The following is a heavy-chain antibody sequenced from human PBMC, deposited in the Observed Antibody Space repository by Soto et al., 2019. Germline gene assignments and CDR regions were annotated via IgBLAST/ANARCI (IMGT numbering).Heavy chain of an antibody. D-gene: IGHD3-3*01. CDR1: GFTFSSYA. Sequence: GGSLRLSCAASGFTFSSYAMSWVRQAPGKGLEWVSAISGSGGSTYYADSVKGRFTISRDNSKNTLYLQMNSLRAEDTAVYYCAKDTIFGVVIAQHGMDVWGQGTTVTVSS. CDR3: AKDTIFGVVIAQHGMDV. CDR2: ISGSGGST. J-gene: IGHJ6*02. V-gene: IGHV3-23*01.